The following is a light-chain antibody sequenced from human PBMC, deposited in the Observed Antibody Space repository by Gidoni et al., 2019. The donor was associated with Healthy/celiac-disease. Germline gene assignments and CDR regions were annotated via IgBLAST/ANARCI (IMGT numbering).Light chain of an antibody. CDR2: GKN. Sequence: SSELTPDPAVSVALGQTVRSTCQGDSLRSYYASWYQQKPGQDPVLVIYGKNNRPSGIPDRFSGSSSGNTAALTITGAQAEDEADYYCNSRDSSGNHYVFGTGTKVTVL. J-gene: IGLJ1*01. V-gene: IGLV3-19*01. CDR3: NSRDSSGNHYV. CDR1: SLRSYY.